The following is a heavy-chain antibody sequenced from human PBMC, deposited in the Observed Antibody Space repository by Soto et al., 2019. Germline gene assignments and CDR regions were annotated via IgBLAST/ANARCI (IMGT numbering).Heavy chain of an antibody. CDR3: AREYCSSTSCVPCWYDP. CDR1: GYTFTSYG. J-gene: IGHJ5*02. D-gene: IGHD2-2*01. V-gene: IGHV1-18*01. CDR2: ISAYNGNT. Sequence: ASVKVSCKASGYTFTSYGISWVRQAPGQGLEWMGWISAYNGNTNYAQKLQGRVTMTTDTSTSTAYMELRSLRSDDTAVYYCAREYCSSTSCVPCWYDPWGQGTLVTVSS.